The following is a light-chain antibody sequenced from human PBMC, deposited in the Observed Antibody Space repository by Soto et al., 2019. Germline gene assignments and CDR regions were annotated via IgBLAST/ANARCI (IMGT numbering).Light chain of an antibody. CDR2: DAS. J-gene: IGKJ5*01. V-gene: IGKV3-15*01. CDR3: QQYNSWPPIT. Sequence: EIVLTQSPATLSLSPWERATLSCMASESVSINLAWYQQKPGQAPRLLIYDASTRATGIPDRFSGGGSGTEFTLTISSLQSEDFVVYYCQQYNSWPPITFGQGTRLEI. CDR1: ESVSIN.